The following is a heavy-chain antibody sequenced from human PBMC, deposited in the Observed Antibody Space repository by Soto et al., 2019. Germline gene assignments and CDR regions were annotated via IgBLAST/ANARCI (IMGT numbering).Heavy chain of an antibody. D-gene: IGHD2-2*01. CDR2: INHSGST. CDR3: ASSRTSTTGKSIDY. J-gene: IGHJ4*02. Sequence: SETLSLTCAVYGGSFSGYYRSWIRQPPGKGLEWIGEINHSGSTNYNPSLKSRVTISVDTSKNQFSLKLSSVTAADTAVYYCASSRTSTTGKSIDYWGQGTLVTVSS. V-gene: IGHV4-34*01. CDR1: GGSFSGYY.